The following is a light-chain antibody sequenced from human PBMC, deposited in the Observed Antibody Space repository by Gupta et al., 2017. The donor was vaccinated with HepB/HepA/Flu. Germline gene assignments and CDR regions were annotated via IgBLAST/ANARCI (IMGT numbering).Light chain of an antibody. CDR3: AVWDDSLNGPV. V-gene: IGLV1-44*01. J-gene: IGLJ2*01. CDR2: NNR. CDR1: SSNIGTKT. Sequence: QSVLGQPPSASGTPGQRVTISCSGSSSNIGTKTVNWYQHLPGGAPKLLIYNNRQRPSGVSDRFSASKSGTSASLAIRGLQSEDEADYYCAVWDDSLNGPVFGGGTKLTVL.